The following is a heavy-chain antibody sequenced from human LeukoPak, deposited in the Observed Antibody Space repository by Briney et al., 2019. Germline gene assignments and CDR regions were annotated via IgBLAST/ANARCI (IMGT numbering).Heavy chain of an antibody. CDR2: ISGSGGST. V-gene: IGHV3-23*01. J-gene: IGHJ4*02. D-gene: IGHD6-19*01. CDR3: ARDYSSGWYESCSY. CDR1: GFTFSSYA. Sequence: PGGSLRLSCAASGFTFSSYAMSWVRQAPGKGLEWVSAISGSGGSTYYADSVKGRFTISRDNSKNTLYLQMNSLRAEDTAVYYCARDYSSGWYESCSYWGQGTLVTVSS.